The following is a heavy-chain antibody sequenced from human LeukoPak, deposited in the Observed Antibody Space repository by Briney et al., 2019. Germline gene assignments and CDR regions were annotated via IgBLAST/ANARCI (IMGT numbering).Heavy chain of an antibody. D-gene: IGHD2-21*02. V-gene: IGHV4-61*01. CDR1: GGSVSSGSYY. CDR2: ISYSGST. CDR3: ARAAYCGGDCYLFDY. Sequence: SETLSLTCTVSGGSVSSGSYYWSWLRQPPGKGLEWIGYISYSGSTNYSPSLKSRVTISLDTSKNQFSLKLSSLTAADTAVNYCARAAYCGGDCYLFDYWGQGTLVTVFS. J-gene: IGHJ4*02.